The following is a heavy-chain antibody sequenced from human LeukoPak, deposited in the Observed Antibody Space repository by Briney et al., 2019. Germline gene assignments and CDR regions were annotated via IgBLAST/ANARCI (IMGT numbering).Heavy chain of an antibody. CDR2: ISGSGGTT. CDR3: AKGVKNYYYGSGSPDY. D-gene: IGHD3-10*01. CDR1: GFTSSSYA. Sequence: GGSLRLSCAASGFTSSSYAMSWVRQAPGKGLEWVSAISGSGGTTYYADSVKGRFTISRDNSKNTLYLQMNSLRAEDTAVYYCAKGVKNYYYGSGSPDYWGQGTLVTVSS. V-gene: IGHV3-23*01. J-gene: IGHJ4*02.